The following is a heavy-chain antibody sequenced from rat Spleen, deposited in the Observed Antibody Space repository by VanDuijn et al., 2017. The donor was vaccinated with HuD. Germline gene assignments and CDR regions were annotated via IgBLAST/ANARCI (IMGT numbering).Heavy chain of an antibody. D-gene: IGHD3-1*01. V-gene: IGHV3-1*01. CDR2: ISYRGSA. J-gene: IGHJ2*01. CDR1: GYSITSNY. Sequence: EVQFQESGPGLVKPSQSLSLTCSVTGYSITSNYWAWIRKFPGNKMEWIGHISYRGSASYNSSLKSRISITRDTSKNQFFLQLDSVTTEDTATYYCARSPAVFFDYWGQGVMVTVSS. CDR3: ARSPAVFFDY.